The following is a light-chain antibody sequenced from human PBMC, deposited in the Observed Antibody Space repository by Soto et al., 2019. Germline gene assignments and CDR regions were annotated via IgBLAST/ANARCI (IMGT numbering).Light chain of an antibody. CDR3: SSYTSSSTPYV. CDR2: DVS. V-gene: IGLV2-14*01. Sequence: QSVLTQPASVSGSPGQSITISCTGTSSDVGGYNYVSWYQQHPGKAPKLMIYDVSNRPSGVSNRFSGSKSGNTASLTISGLQAEDEADYYCSSYTSSSTPYVVGPGTKVTV. J-gene: IGLJ1*01. CDR1: SSDVGGYNY.